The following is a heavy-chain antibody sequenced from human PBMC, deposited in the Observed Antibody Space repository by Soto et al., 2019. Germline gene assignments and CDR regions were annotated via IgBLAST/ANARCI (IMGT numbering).Heavy chain of an antibody. Sequence: GGSLRLSCAASGFTFSSYGMHWVRQAPGKGLEWVAVISYDGSNKYYADSVKGRFTISRDNSKNTLYLQMNSLRAEDTAVYYCHRPPHSPYHNYYYGMDVWGQGTTVTVSS. D-gene: IGHD6-13*01. CDR2: ISYDGSNK. V-gene: IGHV3-30*03. CDR1: GFTFSSYG. J-gene: IGHJ6*02. CDR3: HRPPHSPYHNYYYGMDV.